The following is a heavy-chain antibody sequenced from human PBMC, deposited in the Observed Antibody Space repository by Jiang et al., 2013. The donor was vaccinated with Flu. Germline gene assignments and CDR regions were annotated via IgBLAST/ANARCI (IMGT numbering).Heavy chain of an antibody. D-gene: IGHD3-22*01. J-gene: IGHJ3*01. CDR3: AKDLGDSSSSRNDAFDV. Sequence: PGTSLRLSCAISGFTFSSCGMHWVRQAPGKGLEWVAVLWYDGSTKYYADSVKGRSTISRDDSKNTLYLQMNSLRADDTAVYYCAKDLGDSSSSRNDAFDVWGQGTMVTVSS. CDR2: LWYDGSTK. V-gene: IGHV3-33*06. CDR1: GFTFSSCG.